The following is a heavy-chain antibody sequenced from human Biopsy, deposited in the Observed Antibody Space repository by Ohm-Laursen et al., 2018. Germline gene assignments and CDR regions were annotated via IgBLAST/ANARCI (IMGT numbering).Heavy chain of an antibody. CDR1: AGSFSMDA. D-gene: IGHD1-26*01. CDR2: IIPMSRTP. V-gene: IGHV1-69*13. Sequence: SVYPSCKTSAGSFSMDAFGWRRQVPGQGLEWMGLIIPMSRTPDYAQKFQGRVTFTADESASTVYMELTSLTSDDTAVYYCASPDSGTYDVWGQGTTVTVSS. J-gene: IGHJ6*02. CDR3: ASPDSGTYDV.